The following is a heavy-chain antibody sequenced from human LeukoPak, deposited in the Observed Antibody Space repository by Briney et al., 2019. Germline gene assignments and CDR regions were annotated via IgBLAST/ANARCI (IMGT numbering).Heavy chain of an antibody. CDR3: ARYGSGSYGYYYYGMDV. CDR1: GYTFTSYG. Sequence: EASVNVSCKASGYTFTSYGISWVRQAPGQGLEWMGWISAYNGNTNYAQKLQGRVTMTTDTSTSTAYMELRSLRSDDTAVYYCARYGSGSYGYYYYGMDVWGKGTTVTVSS. V-gene: IGHV1-18*04. CDR2: ISAYNGNT. D-gene: IGHD3-10*01. J-gene: IGHJ6*04.